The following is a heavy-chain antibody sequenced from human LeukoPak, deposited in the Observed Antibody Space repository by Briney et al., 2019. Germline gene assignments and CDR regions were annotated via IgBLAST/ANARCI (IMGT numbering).Heavy chain of an antibody. J-gene: IGHJ4*02. CDR1: GFTFDDYG. Sequence: GGSLRLSCAASGFTFDDYGVSWVRQAPGKGLEWVSTINWNGDSTGYADSVKGRFTISRDNAKNSLYLQMNSLRAEDTAFYYCARGGLAVRYWGQGTLVTVSS. V-gene: IGHV3-20*04. CDR2: INWNGDST. D-gene: IGHD3-10*01. CDR3: ARGGLAVRY.